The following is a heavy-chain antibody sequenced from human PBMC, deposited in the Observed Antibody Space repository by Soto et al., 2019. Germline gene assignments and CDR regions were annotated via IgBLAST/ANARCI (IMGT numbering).Heavy chain of an antibody. CDR2: IYHSGST. CDR1: RYCVCTADY. CDR3: ARALLTRDGYNTRNTGPGY. V-gene: IGHV4-38-2*01. J-gene: IGHJ4*02. Sequence: LALRCASCRYCVCTADYSVCIKKPPGKVLEWIGSIYHSGSTYYNPSLKSRVTISVDTSKNQFSLKLSSVTAADTAVYYCARALLTRDGYNTRNTGPGYWGEGTLVT. D-gene: IGHD2-21*01.